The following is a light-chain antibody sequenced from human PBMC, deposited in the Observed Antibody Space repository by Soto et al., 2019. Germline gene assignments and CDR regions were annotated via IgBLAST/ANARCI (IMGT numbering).Light chain of an antibody. J-gene: IGKJ1*01. CDR3: QQYNNWPWT. V-gene: IGKV3-15*01. Sequence: EIVMTQSPATLSVSPGERATLSCRASQNVNSNLAWYQQKPGQAPRLHIYGASTRATGIPARFSGSGSGTEFTLTISSLQSEDFASYYCQQYNNWPWTFGQGTKVDI. CDR2: GAS. CDR1: QNVNSN.